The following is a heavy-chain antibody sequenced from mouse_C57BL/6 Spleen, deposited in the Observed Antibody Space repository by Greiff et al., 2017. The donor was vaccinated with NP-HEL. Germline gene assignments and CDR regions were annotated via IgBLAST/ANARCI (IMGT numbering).Heavy chain of an antibody. CDR1: GYAFSSYW. CDR3: ARTAQATYYYAMDY. V-gene: IGHV1-80*01. J-gene: IGHJ4*01. Sequence: QVQLQQSGAELVKPGASVKISCKASGYAFSSYWMNWVKQRPGKGLEWIGQIYPGDGETNYNGKFKGKATLTADKSSSTAYMQLSSLTSEDSAVYFCARTAQATYYYAMDYWGQGTSVTVSS. D-gene: IGHD3-2*02. CDR2: IYPGDGET.